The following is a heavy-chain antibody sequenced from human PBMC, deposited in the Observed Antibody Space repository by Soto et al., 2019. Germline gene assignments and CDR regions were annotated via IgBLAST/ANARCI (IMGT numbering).Heavy chain of an antibody. J-gene: IGHJ5*02. V-gene: IGHV3-21*01. CDR3: ARIGRLHLGELSQNL. CDR2: ISSSSSYI. CDR1: GFTFSSYS. D-gene: IGHD3-16*02. Sequence: EVQLVESGGGLVKPGGSLRLSCAASGFTFSSYSMNWVRQAPGKGLEWVSSISSSSSYIYYADSVKGRFTISRDNAKNSLYLQMNSLRAEDTAVYYCARIGRLHLGELSQNLWGQGTLVTVSS.